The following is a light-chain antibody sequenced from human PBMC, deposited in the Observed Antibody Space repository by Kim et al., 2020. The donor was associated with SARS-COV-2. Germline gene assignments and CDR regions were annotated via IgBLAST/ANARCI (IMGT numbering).Light chain of an antibody. CDR2: YDS. V-gene: IGLV3-21*04. Sequence: SYELTQPPSVSVAPGKTARITCGGNNIGGKSVRWYQQKPGQSPVLVIYYDSDRPSGIPERFSGSNSGNTATLTISRVEAGDEADYYCQVWDTSSDDWVFGGGTQLTVL. J-gene: IGLJ3*02. CDR3: QVWDTSSDDWV. CDR1: NIGGKS.